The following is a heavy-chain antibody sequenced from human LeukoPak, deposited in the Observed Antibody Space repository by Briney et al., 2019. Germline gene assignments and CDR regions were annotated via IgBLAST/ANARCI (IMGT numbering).Heavy chain of an antibody. CDR1: GGSISSSSYY. V-gene: IGHV4-39*02. Sequence: SETLSLTCTVSGGSISSSSYYWGWIRQPPGKGLEWIGSIYYSGSTYYNPSLKSRVTISVDTSKNQFSLKLRSVTAADPAVYYRARETGWGIFPSFANWGQGPRSPSPQ. CDR3: ARETGWGIFPSFAN. D-gene: IGHD1-14*01. CDR2: IYYSGST. J-gene: IGHJ4*02.